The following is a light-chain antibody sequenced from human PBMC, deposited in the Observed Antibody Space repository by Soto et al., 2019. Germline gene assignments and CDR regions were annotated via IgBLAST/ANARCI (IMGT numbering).Light chain of an antibody. CDR2: GTF. J-gene: IGKJ1*01. Sequence: EIVLPQSPATLSLSPGEIATLSCRASQSVSSYLAWYQQKPGQAPRLLIHGTFTRATGIPARFSGSGSGTEFTLTISTLQSEDFAVYYCQQYNNWPPTFGQGTKVDIK. CDR1: QSVSSY. CDR3: QQYNNWPPT. V-gene: IGKV3-15*01.